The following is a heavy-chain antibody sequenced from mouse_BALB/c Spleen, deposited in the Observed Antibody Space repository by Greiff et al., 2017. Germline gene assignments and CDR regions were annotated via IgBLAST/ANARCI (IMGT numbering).Heavy chain of an antibody. CDR3: ARLRRGAMDD. Sequence: VQLKQSGAELVKPGASVKLSCTASGFNIKDTYMHWVKQRPEQGLEWIGRIDPANGNTKYDPKFQGKATLTADTSSNTAYLQLSSLTSEDTAVYYCARLRRGAMDDWGQGTSVTVSS. D-gene: IGHD2-12*01. V-gene: IGHV14-3*02. CDR1: GFNIKDTY. CDR2: IDPANGNT. J-gene: IGHJ4*01.